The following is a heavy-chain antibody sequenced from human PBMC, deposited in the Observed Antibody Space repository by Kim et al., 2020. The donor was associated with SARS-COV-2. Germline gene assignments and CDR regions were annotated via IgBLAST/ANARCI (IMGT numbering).Heavy chain of an antibody. V-gene: IGHV3-53*01. Sequence: GGSLRLSCAASGFTVSSNYMSWVRQAPGKGLEWVSVIYSGGSTYYADSVKGRFTISRDNSKNTLYLQMNSLRAEDTAVYYCARDTGSGSSVWFDPWGQGTLVTVSS. D-gene: IGHD3-10*01. CDR1: GFTVSSNY. CDR3: ARDTGSGSSVWFDP. J-gene: IGHJ5*02. CDR2: IYSGGST.